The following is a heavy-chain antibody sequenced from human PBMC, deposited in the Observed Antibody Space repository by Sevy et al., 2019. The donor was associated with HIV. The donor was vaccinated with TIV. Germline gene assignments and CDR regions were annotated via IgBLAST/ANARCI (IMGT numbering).Heavy chain of an antibody. Sequence: SETLSLTCNVSGGFISDYYWNWIRQPAGKGLEWIGRMYRDGTTNYNPSLKSRVTMSIDTSKSQFSLKLRSVTAADTAAYYCARESTTGTSGRGYYFYMDVWGKGATVTVSS. V-gene: IGHV4-4*07. CDR3: ARESTTGTSGRGYYFYMDV. D-gene: IGHD1-1*01. CDR2: MYRDGTT. CDR1: GGFISDYY. J-gene: IGHJ6*03.